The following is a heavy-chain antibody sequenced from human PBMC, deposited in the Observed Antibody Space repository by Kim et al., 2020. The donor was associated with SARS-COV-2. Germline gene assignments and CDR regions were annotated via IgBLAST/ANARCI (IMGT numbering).Heavy chain of an antibody. CDR1: GGSISSGGYY. CDR2: IYYSGST. Sequence: SETLSLTCTVSGGSISSGGYYWSWIRQHPGKGLEWIGYIYYSGSTYYNPSLKSRVTISVDTSKNQFSLKLSSVTAADTAVYYCARELEPAYIFDYWGQGTLVTVSS. CDR3: ARELEPAYIFDY. D-gene: IGHD1-1*01. J-gene: IGHJ4*02. V-gene: IGHV4-31*03.